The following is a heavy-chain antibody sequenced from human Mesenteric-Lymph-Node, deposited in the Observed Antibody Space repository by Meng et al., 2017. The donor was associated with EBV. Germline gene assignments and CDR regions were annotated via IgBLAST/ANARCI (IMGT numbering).Heavy chain of an antibody. V-gene: IGHV2-5*02. CDR1: GFSLSTSGVG. D-gene: IGHD3-10*01. CDR2: IYWDDDK. J-gene: IGHJ1*01. Sequence: QITLKESGPALVQPXXXXTLXXTXSGFSLSTSGVGVGWIRQPPGKALEWLALIYWDDDKRYSPSLKRRLTITKDTSKNQVVLTMTNMDPVDTATYFCAHSPLWFGEWDFQHWGQGTLVTVSS. CDR3: AHSPLWFGEWDFQH.